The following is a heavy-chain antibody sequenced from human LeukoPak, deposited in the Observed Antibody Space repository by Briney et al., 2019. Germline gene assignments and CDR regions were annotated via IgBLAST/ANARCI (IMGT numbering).Heavy chain of an antibody. J-gene: IGHJ4*02. CDR1: GGTFSSYA. D-gene: IGHD2-2*01. V-gene: IGHV1-69*04. CDR2: IIPIFGIA. Sequence: GASVTVSCKASGGTFSSYAISWVRQAPGQGLEWMGRIIPIFGIANYAQKFQGRVTITADKSTSTAYMELSSLRSEDTAVYYCATTPPGTCSSTSCPFDYWGQGTLVTVSS. CDR3: ATTPPGTCSSTSCPFDY.